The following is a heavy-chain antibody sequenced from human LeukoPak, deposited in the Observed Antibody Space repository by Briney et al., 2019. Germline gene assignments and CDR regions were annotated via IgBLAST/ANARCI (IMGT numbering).Heavy chain of an antibody. J-gene: IGHJ6*03. Sequence: PSETLSLTCTVSGGSISSGDYYWSWIRQPPGKGLEWIGYIYYSGSTYYNPSLKSRVTISVDTSKNQFSLKLSSVTAADTAVYYCARQVDSFGVDPQPNYHYYYMDVWGKGTTVTVSS. CDR1: GGSISSGDYY. V-gene: IGHV4-30-4*01. CDR2: IYYSGST. D-gene: IGHD3-3*01. CDR3: ARQVDSFGVDPQPNYHYYYMDV.